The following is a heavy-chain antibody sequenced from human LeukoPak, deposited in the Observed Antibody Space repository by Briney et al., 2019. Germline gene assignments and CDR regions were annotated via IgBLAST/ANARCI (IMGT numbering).Heavy chain of an antibody. CDR1: GFTFSSYP. Sequence: PGGSLRLSCAASGFTFSSYPMHWVRQAPGKGLEWVAVISYDGTNKWYADSVQGRFAISRDNSKNTLYLQMNSLRAEDTAVYYCARESYGSGRYYRYYFDSWGQGTLVTVSS. CDR3: ARESYGSGRYYRYYFDS. D-gene: IGHD3-10*01. V-gene: IGHV3-30*09. J-gene: IGHJ4*02. CDR2: ISYDGTNK.